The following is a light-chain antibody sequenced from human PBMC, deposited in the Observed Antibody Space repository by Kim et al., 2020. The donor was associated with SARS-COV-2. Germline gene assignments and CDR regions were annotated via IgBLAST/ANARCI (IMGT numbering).Light chain of an antibody. CDR1: QNVLNSSNKKDF. J-gene: IGKJ1*01. V-gene: IGKV4-1*01. CDR2: WAT. Sequence: ATNKFKSRQNVLNSSNKKDFLAWYQQKTRQPPKLLIYWATNRGSGVPDRIKGSGSGADFTLTISSLQAGGVAVYYCQQYLSTPWTFGQGTKVGIK. CDR3: QQYLSTPWT.